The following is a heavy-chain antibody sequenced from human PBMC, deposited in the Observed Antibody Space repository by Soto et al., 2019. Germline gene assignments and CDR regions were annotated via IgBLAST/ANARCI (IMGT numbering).Heavy chain of an antibody. D-gene: IGHD1-7*01. Sequence: QVQLQESGPGLVKPSETLSLTCTVSGGSINNYYWSWIRQPPGEGLEWIGSIYCAGSSNYNPSLNSRVTISLDTSKNHFSLKLSSVTAADTAVYYCARHSWELRKTFDYWGQGTLVTVSS. V-gene: IGHV4-59*08. CDR2: IYCAGSS. CDR1: GGSINNYY. CDR3: ARHSWELRKTFDY. J-gene: IGHJ4*01.